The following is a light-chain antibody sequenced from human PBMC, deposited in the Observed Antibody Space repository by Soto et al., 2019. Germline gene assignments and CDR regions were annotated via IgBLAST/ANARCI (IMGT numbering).Light chain of an antibody. CDR3: QQYGALPPT. CDR2: GAS. V-gene: IGKV3-20*01. Sequence: EIVLTQFPGALSLSPGERVTLSCRASQTVSSTYLAWYQQKSGQSPKFLIYGASNRATGIPDRFSGSGSGTDFTITISRLEPEDFAVYYCQQYGALPPTFGGGTKVEIK. CDR1: QTVSSTY. J-gene: IGKJ4*01.